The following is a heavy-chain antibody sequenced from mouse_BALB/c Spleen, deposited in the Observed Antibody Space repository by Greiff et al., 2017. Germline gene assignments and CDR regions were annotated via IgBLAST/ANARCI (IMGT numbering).Heavy chain of an antibody. CDR1: GFSLTSYG. V-gene: IGHV2-9*02. D-gene: IGHD1-1*01. Sequence: VHLVESGPGLVAPSQSLSITCTVSGFSLTSYGVHWVRQPPGKGLEWLGVIWAGGSTNYNSALMSRLSISKDNSKSQVFLKMNSLQTDDTAMYYWAREDYYGSSSYFDVWGAGTTVTVSS. J-gene: IGHJ1*01. CDR2: IWAGGST. CDR3: AREDYYGSSSYFDV.